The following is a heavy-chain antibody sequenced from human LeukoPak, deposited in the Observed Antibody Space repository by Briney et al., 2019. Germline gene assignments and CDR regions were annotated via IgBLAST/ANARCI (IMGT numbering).Heavy chain of an antibody. V-gene: IGHV4-39*01. J-gene: IGHJ1*01. D-gene: IGHD3-22*01. CDR3: ARRRYYDGSGYLE. CDR1: GDSFSRRDSY. CDR2: IYYSGRT. Sequence: PSETLSLTCSVSGDSFSRRDSYWDWSRQTPGKGLERNGSIYYSGRTYYSPSEKSRVTMWVYPANNKFCRNVRSVTAADTAVYYCARRRYYDGSGYLEWGQGTLLSVSS.